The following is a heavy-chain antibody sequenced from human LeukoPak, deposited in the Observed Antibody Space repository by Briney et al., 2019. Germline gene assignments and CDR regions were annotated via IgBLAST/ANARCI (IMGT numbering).Heavy chain of an antibody. J-gene: IGHJ3*02. CDR2: INHSGST. V-gene: IGHV4-34*01. D-gene: IGHD6-19*01. Sequence: PSETLSLTCAVYGGSFSGYYWSWIRQPPGKGLEWIGEINHSGSTNYNPSLKSRVTISVDTSKNQFSLKLSSVTAADTAVYYCARDLTVAGAFDIWGQGTMVTVSS. CDR3: ARDLTVAGAFDI. CDR1: GGSFSGYY.